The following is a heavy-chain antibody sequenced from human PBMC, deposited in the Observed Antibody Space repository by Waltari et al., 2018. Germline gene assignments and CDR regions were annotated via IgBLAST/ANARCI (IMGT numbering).Heavy chain of an antibody. CDR1: GGSISRGSVY. Sequence: QVQLQESGPGLVRPSQTLSLTCPVSGGSISRGSVYWTWIRQPAGKGLEWVGHIFTSGSTKYNPSLKSRVSVSLDTSENQFSLRLSSVTAADTAVYYCARDEARYYDIMTGGGYYGLDVWGQGTTVTVSS. CDR2: IFTSGST. CDR3: ARDEARYYDIMTGGGYYGLDV. D-gene: IGHD3-9*01. V-gene: IGHV4-61*02. J-gene: IGHJ6*02.